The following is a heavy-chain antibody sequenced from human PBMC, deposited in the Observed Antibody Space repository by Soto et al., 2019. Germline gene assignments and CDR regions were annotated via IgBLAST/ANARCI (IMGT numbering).Heavy chain of an antibody. CDR3: ARTDYDILTGYYLFDY. Sequence: SETLSLTCTVSGGSISSGDYYWSWIRQPPGKGLEWIGYIYYSGSTYYNPSLKSRVTISVDTSKNQFSLKLSSVTAADTAVYYCARTDYDILTGYYLFDYWGQGTLVTVSS. J-gene: IGHJ4*02. CDR2: IYYSGST. D-gene: IGHD3-9*01. V-gene: IGHV4-30-4*01. CDR1: GGSISSGDYY.